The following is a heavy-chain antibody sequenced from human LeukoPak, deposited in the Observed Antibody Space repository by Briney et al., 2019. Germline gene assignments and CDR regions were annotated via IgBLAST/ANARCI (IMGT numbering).Heavy chain of an antibody. J-gene: IGHJ6*02. D-gene: IGHD6-19*01. Sequence: GASVKVSCKASGGTFSSYAISWVRQAPGQGLEWMGIINPSGGSTGYAQKFQGRVTMTRDTSTSTVYMELSSLRSEDTAVYYCARGGSGWYYYYYGMDVWGQGTTVTVSS. CDR3: ARGGSGWYYYYYGMDV. CDR2: INPSGGST. V-gene: IGHV1-46*01. CDR1: GGTFSSYA.